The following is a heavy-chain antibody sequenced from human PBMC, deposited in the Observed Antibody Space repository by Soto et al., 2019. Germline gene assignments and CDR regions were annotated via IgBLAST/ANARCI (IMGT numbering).Heavy chain of an antibody. J-gene: IGHJ6*02. V-gene: IGHV1-2*04. CDR2: INPNSGGT. CDR3: ARDSYGDYYNYGMDV. Sequence: ASVKVSCRVSGYTFTGYYMHWVRQAPGQGLEWMGWINPNSGGTNYAQKFQGWVTMTRDTSISTAYMELSRLRSDDTAVYYSARDSYGDYYNYGMDVCGQETTVTISS. CDR1: GYTFTGYY. D-gene: IGHD4-17*01.